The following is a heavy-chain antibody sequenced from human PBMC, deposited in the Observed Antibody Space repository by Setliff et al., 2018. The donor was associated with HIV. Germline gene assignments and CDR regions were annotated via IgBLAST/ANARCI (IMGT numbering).Heavy chain of an antibody. CDR2: IYPRDSKI. J-gene: IGHJ3*02. V-gene: IGHV5-51*01. CDR3: VRYDVYEYGYQVFDI. Sequence: PGESLKISCMGSEYAFSNYWIGWVRQMPGKGLEWMGIIYPRDSKIRYSPSFQGQVTFSVDKSLNTAYLQWSSLKVSDSAIYYCVRYDVYEYGYQVFDIWGQGTTVTVSS. CDR1: EYAFSNYW. D-gene: IGHD5-12*01.